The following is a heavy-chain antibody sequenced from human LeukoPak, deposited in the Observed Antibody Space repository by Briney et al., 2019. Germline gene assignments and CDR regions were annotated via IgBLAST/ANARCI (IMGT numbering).Heavy chain of an antibody. CDR3: ARGSSGYYYG. J-gene: IGHJ4*02. CDR1: GGSFSGYY. Sequence: SETLSLTCAVYGGSFSGYYWSWIRQPAGKGLEWIGRMYISGNTNYNPSLKSRVTMSLDTSKNQFSLNLSSVTAADTAVYYCARGSSGYYYGWGQGTLVTVSS. CDR2: MYISGNT. V-gene: IGHV4-59*10. D-gene: IGHD3-22*01.